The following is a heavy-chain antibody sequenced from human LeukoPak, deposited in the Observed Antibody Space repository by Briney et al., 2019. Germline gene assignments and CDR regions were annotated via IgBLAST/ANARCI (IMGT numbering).Heavy chain of an antibody. J-gene: IGHJ4*02. CDR2: IYYSGST. D-gene: IGHD2-15*01. CDR1: GGSISSYC. Sequence: PSETLSLTCTVSGGSISSYCWTWIRQPPGKGLEWIGYIYYSGSTNYNPSLKSRVTISVDTSKNQFSLKLSSVTAADTAVYYCARASGSSHYTWDYWGQGTLVTVSS. CDR3: ARASGSSHYTWDY. V-gene: IGHV4-59*01.